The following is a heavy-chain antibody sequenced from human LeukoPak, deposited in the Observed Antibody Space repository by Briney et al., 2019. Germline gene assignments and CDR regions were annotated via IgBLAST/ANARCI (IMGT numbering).Heavy chain of an antibody. CDR1: GFTLDDYA. CDR3: AKGITIFGVVIGLLDY. CDR2: ISWNSGSI. V-gene: IGHV3-9*01. J-gene: IGHJ4*02. D-gene: IGHD3-3*01. Sequence: GGSLRLSCAASGFTLDDYAMHWVRQAPGKGLEWVSGISWNSGSIGYADSVKGRFTISRDNAKNSLYLQMNSLRAEDTALYYCAKGITIFGVVIGLLDYWGQGTQVTVSS.